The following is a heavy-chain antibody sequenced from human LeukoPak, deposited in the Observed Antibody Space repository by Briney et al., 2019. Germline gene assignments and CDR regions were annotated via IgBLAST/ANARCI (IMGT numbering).Heavy chain of an antibody. J-gene: IGHJ4*02. D-gene: IGHD3-9*01. V-gene: IGHV1-2*02. CDR3: ARSPDILTGENFDY. CDR2: INPNSGGT. Sequence: GASVKVSCKASGYTFTGYYMHRVRQAPGQGLEWMGWINPNSGGTNYAQKFYARITMTGDTSISTAYMELSRLRSDDTAVFYCARSPDILTGENFDYWGQGTLVTVSS. CDR1: GYTFTGYY.